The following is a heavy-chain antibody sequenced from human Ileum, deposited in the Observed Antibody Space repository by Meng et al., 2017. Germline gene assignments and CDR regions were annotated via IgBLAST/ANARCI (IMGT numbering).Heavy chain of an antibody. CDR3: ARHIGVPGTRGFDY. J-gene: IGHJ4*02. Sequence: VQPYDATLDPAQPSYSLSRTCSVSSASFRSGNCSSGDRQSPVKVLEWIGEMYHSGTTTDNPSLKSRVTLSLDTSKNHLSLKLTSVTGADTAVYYCARHIGVPGTRGFDYWGQGTLVTVSS. V-gene: IGHV4-4*02. D-gene: IGHD6-19*01. CDR1: SASFRSGNC. CDR2: MYHSGTT.